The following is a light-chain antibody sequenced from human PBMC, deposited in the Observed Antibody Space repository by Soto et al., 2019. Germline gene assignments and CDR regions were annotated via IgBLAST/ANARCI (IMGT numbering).Light chain of an antibody. Sequence: EIVLTQSPGTLSLSPGERATLSCRASQSVSSYLAWYQQKPGQAPRLLIYGASSRATGIPDRFSSSGSGTDFTLTISRLEPEDFAVYCCQQYGISSRRFGQGIKVVIK. J-gene: IGKJ1*01. CDR3: QQYGISSRR. CDR2: GAS. CDR1: QSVSSY. V-gene: IGKV3-20*01.